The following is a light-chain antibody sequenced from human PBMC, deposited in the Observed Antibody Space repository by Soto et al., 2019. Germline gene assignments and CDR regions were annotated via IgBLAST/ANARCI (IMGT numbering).Light chain of an antibody. CDR3: QQYGSSPWT. J-gene: IGKJ1*01. V-gene: IGKV3-20*01. CDR1: QRVSSNY. CDR2: GVS. Sequence: EIVLTQSPGTLSLSLGERATLSCRASQRVSSNYLAWYQQKPGQAPRLLIYGVSSRATGIPDRFSGSGSGTDFTLTISRLEPEDFAVYYCQQYGSSPWTFGQGTKVDIK.